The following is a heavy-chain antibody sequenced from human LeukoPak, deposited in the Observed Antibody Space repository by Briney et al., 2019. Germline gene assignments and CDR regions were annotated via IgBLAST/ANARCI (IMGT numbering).Heavy chain of an antibody. CDR3: ARPHSSGYLYFDY. J-gene: IGHJ4*02. Sequence: GGSLRLSCAASGFTFSSYAMHWVRQAPGKGLEWVAVISYDGSNKYYADSVKGRFTISRDNSKNTLYLQMNSLRAEDTAVYYCARPHSSGYLYFDYWGQGTLVTVSS. D-gene: IGHD3-22*01. CDR1: GFTFSSYA. CDR2: ISYDGSNK. V-gene: IGHV3-30*14.